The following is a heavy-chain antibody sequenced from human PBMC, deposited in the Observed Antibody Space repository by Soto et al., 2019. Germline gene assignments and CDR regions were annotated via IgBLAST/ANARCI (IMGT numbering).Heavy chain of an antibody. CDR2: ISSSSSYT. CDR3: AGEKVEAAPESNWFDP. Sequence: PGGSLRLSCAASGFTFSDYYMSWIRQAPGKGLEWVSYISSSSSYTNYADSVKGRFTISRDNAKNSLYLQMNSLRAEDTAVYYCAGEKVEAAPESNWFDPWGQGTLVTVSS. CDR1: GFTFSDYY. J-gene: IGHJ5*02. V-gene: IGHV3-11*06. D-gene: IGHD2-15*01.